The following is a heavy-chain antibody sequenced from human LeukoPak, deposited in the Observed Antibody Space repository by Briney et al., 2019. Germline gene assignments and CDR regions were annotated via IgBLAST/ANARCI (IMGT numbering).Heavy chain of an antibody. CDR1: GFTFSESW. D-gene: IGHD1-1*01. V-gene: IGHV3-7*01. Sequence: GGSLRLSCATSGFTFSESWMTWVRQVPGLGLEWVAHINHEGGGIQYVDSVKGRFTISRDNAKGSVYLQMNSLRAEDTANYHCATYINWVAGDVWGQGTTVIVSS. CDR2: INHEGGGI. CDR3: ATYINWVAGDV. J-gene: IGHJ6*02.